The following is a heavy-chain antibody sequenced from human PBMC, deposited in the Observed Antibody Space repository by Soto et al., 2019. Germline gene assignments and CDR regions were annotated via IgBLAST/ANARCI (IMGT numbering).Heavy chain of an antibody. CDR3: AKVPVAVAGTAGYFDY. CDR1: GFTFSSYA. J-gene: IGHJ4*02. D-gene: IGHD6-19*01. CDR2: ISGSGGST. Sequence: SCAASGFTFSSYAMSWVRQAPGKGLEWVSAISGSGGSTYYADSVKGRFTISRDNSKNTLYLQMNSLRAEDTAVYYCAKVPVAVAGTAGYFDYWGQGTLVTVS. V-gene: IGHV3-23*01.